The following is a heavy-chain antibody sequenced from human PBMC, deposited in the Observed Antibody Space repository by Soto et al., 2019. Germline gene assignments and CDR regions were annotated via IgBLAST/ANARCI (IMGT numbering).Heavy chain of an antibody. CDR2: IYYSGST. D-gene: IGHD3-22*01. CDR1: VGSISSGGYY. J-gene: IGHJ4*02. CDR3: ARGTYYYDSSGYYPFDY. Sequence: SETLSLTCTFSVGSISSGGYYWSWIRQHPGKGLEWIGYIYYSGSTYYNPSLKSRVTISVDTSKNQFSLKLSSVTAADTAVYYCARGTYYYDSSGYYPFDYWGQGTLVTVSS. V-gene: IGHV4-31*02.